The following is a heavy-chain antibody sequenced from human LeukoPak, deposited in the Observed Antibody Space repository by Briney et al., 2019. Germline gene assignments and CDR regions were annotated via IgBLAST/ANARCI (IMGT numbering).Heavy chain of an antibody. CDR3: ARHGGDIVSRPFDY. J-gene: IGHJ4*02. D-gene: IGHD5/OR15-5a*01. CDR1: GGSISSSSYY. V-gene: IGHV4-39*01. CDR2: IYYSGST. Sequence: PSETLSLTCTVSGGSISSSSYYWGWNRQPPGKGLEWIGSIYYSGSTYYNPSLKSRVTISVDTSKNQFSLKLSSVTAADTAVYYCARHGGDIVSRPFDYWGQGTLVTVSS.